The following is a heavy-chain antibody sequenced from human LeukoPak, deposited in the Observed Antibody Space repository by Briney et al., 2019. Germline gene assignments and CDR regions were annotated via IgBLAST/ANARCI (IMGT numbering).Heavy chain of an antibody. J-gene: IGHJ4*02. CDR2: IRSDGSIT. CDR3: ARGLPPVMKYYFDY. CDR1: GFTFSSYW. V-gene: IGHV3-74*01. D-gene: IGHD4-11*01. Sequence: GGSLRLSCAASGFTFSSYWMHWVRQAPGKGLVWVSRIRSDGSITSYADSVKGRFTISRDTSTNTLYLQMNSLRAEDTAMYYCARGLPPVMKYYFDYWGQGTLVTVSS.